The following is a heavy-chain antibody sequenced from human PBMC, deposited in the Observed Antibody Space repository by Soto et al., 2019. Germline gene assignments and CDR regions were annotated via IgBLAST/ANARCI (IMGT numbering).Heavy chain of an antibody. CDR1: GVSVNSGSFY. V-gene: IGHV4-61*01. CDR2: GSYSGTT. D-gene: IGHD4-17*01. J-gene: IGHJ4*02. CDR3: ARGATVTQYDY. Sequence: LSLTCTVSGVSVNSGSFYWAWIRQPPGKGLEWIGFGSYSGTTNYKPSLKSRVTISVDTSRSQISLKVTSLTAADTAVYYCARGATVTQYDYWGQGTLVTVS.